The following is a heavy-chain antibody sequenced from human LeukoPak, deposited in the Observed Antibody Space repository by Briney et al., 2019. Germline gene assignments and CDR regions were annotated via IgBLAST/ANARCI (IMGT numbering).Heavy chain of an antibody. D-gene: IGHD6-19*01. CDR2: IYYNGNT. CDR3: AREYSSGLSWFDP. Sequence: PSETLSLTCTLSGGSINNYYWSWIRQPPGKGLEWIGYIYYNGNTNYNPSLESRVTISVDTSKNQFSPKLSSVTAADTAVYFCAREYSSGLSWFDPWGQGTLVTVSS. CDR1: GGSINNYY. J-gene: IGHJ5*02. V-gene: IGHV4-59*01.